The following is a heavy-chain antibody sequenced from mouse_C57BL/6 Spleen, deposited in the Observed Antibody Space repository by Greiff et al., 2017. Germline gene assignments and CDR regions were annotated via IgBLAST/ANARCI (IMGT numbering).Heavy chain of an antibody. D-gene: IGHD1-1*01. Sequence: QVQLKQSGAELVKPGASVKLSCKASGYTFTEYTIHWVKQRSGQGLEWIGWFYPGSGSIKYNEKFKDKATLTADKSSSTVYMELSRLTSEDSAVYFCARHGGSPFYYGSTGRGFDYWGQGTTLTVSS. V-gene: IGHV1-62-2*01. CDR1: GYTFTEYT. CDR3: ARHGGSPFYYGSTGRGFDY. CDR2: FYPGSGSI. J-gene: IGHJ2*01.